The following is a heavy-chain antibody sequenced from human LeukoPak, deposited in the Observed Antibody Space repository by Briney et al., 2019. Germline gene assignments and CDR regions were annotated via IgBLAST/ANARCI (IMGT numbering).Heavy chain of an antibody. D-gene: IGHD2-15*01. Sequence: SVKVSCKAPGGTFSSYAISWVRQAPGQGLEWMGRIIPIFGTANYAQKFQGRVTITTDESTSTAYMELSSLRSEDTAVYYCARGEAVWVVAATPFDYWGQGTLVTVSS. V-gene: IGHV1-69*05. CDR1: GGTFSSYA. CDR3: ARGEAVWVVAATPFDY. CDR2: IIPIFGTA. J-gene: IGHJ4*02.